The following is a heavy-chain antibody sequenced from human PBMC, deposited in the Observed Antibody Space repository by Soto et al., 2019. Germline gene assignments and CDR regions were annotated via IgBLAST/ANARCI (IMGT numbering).Heavy chain of an antibody. CDR1: GFTLSSRW. D-gene: IGHD2-15*01. Sequence: EVQLVESGGGLVQPGGSLRLSCAASGFTLSSRWMHWVRQAPGQGLVWVSRIKTDGTSTSYADSVKGRFTISRDNANNTLYLQMNSLRAEDTGMYYCARDQDTYGQAVFDSWGQGTLVTVSS. CDR2: IKTDGTST. J-gene: IGHJ4*02. V-gene: IGHV3-74*01. CDR3: ARDQDTYGQAVFDS.